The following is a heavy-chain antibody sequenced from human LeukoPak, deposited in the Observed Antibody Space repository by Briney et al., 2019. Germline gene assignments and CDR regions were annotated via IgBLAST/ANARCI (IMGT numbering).Heavy chain of an antibody. Sequence: SETLSLTCTASGGSLDSGGNYWSWIRQHPGSGLEWIGYIFYTGSTFYNPSLQSRVTISIDTSKNQFSLNLTSVTAADSAVYFCARRPYCRSETCPAAVRFYFDSWGQGALVTVSS. V-gene: IGHV4-31*03. CDR2: IFYTGST. D-gene: IGHD6-13*01. CDR3: ARRPYCRSETCPAAVRFYFDS. J-gene: IGHJ4*02. CDR1: GGSLDSGGNY.